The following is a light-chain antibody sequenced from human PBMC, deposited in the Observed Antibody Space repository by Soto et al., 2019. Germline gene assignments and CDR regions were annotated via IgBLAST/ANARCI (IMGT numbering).Light chain of an antibody. CDR3: QQRSNWPPYT. CDR1: QSVNSY. V-gene: IGKV3-11*01. J-gene: IGKJ2*01. Sequence: EIVLTQSPATLSLSPGERATLSCRASQSVNSYLAWYQQKPGQAPRLLMFGASNRATGIPARFSGSGSGTDFTLTISSLEPEDFAVYYCQQRSNWPPYTFGQGTKLEIK. CDR2: GAS.